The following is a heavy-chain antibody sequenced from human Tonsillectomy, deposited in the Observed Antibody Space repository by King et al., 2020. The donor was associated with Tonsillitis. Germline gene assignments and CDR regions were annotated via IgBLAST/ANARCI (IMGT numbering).Heavy chain of an antibody. Sequence: VQLVESGGGVVQPGGSLRLSCAASGFTFSNYAMSWVRQAPGKGLEWVSAIGGSGGSTYYADSVKGRFTISRDNSKNTLYLQMNSLRAEDTAVYYCATSLKGSITMIVVVIPDAFDIWGQGTMVTVSS. D-gene: IGHD3-22*01. CDR3: ATSLKGSITMIVVVIPDAFDI. V-gene: IGHV3-23*04. J-gene: IGHJ3*02. CDR2: IGGSGGST. CDR1: GFTFSNYA.